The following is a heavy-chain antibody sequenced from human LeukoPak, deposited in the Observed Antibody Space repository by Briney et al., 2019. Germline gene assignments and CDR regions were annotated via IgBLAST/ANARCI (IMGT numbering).Heavy chain of an antibody. CDR2: INSDGSNT. J-gene: IGHJ4*02. D-gene: IGHD3-10*01. V-gene: IGHV3-74*01. CDR3: ARAGSGSSYDC. CDR1: GFALSTYW. Sequence: PGGSLPLSCAASGFALSTYWMHWVRQAPGKGLVWVSLINSDGSNTLYADSVKGRFTISRDTAKNTLYLEMNRLRADDTAVYYCARAGSGSSYDCWGQGTLVTVSS.